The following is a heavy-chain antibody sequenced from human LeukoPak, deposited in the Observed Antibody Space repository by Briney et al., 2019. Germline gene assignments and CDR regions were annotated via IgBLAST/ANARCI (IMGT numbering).Heavy chain of an antibody. D-gene: IGHD2-2*01. CDR1: GGSISSGGYY. CDR2: IYHSGST. V-gene: IGHV4-30-2*01. J-gene: IGHJ4*02. CDR3: ARESKYCSSTSCYGSY. Sequence: SQTLSLTCTVSGGSISSGGYYWSWIRQPPGKGLEWIGYIYHSGSTYYNPSLKSRVTISVDRSKNQFSLKLSSVTAADTAVYYCARESKYCSSTSCYGSYWGQGTLVTASS.